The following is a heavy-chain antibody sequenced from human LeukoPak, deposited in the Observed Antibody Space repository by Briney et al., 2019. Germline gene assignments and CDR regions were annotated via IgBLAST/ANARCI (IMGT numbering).Heavy chain of an antibody. CDR2: ISYDGSNK. J-gene: IGHJ6*02. D-gene: IGHD3-10*01. Sequence: LSLTCAVYGGSFSGYYWSWIRQAPGKGLEWVAVISYDGSNKYYADSVKGRFTISRDNSKNTLYLQMNSLRAEDTAVYYCARDSELLWFGELYGMDVWGQGTTVTVSS. CDR1: GGSFSGYY. V-gene: IGHV3-30*03. CDR3: ARDSELLWFGELYGMDV.